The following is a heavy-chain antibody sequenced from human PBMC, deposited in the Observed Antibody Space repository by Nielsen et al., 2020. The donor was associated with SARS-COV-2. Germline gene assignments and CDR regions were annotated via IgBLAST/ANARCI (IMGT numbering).Heavy chain of an antibody. Sequence: WKGPVWVSDINYDGRHTTYADSVRGRFPTSRDNADNTMYLQMNSLRAEDTAVYYCVRDGRDSVSFDLWGQGTLVTVSS. CDR2: INYDGRHT. CDR3: VRDGRDSVSFDL. J-gene: IGHJ4*02. V-gene: IGHV3-74*01. D-gene: IGHD5/OR15-5a*01.